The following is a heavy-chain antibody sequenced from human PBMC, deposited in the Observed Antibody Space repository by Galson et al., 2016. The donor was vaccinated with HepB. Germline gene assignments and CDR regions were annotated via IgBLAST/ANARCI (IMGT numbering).Heavy chain of an antibody. V-gene: IGHV4-34*01. J-gene: IGHJ6*03. D-gene: IGHD4-17*01. CDR2: INHSGST. CDR3: ARGDNPDYGDYASAYYYMDV. Sequence: ETLSLTCAVYGGSFSGYYWSWIRQPPGKGLEWIGVINHSGSTNYNPSLKSRVTISVDTSKNQFSLKLSSVTAADTAVYYCARGDNPDYGDYASAYYYMDVWGKGTTVTVSS. CDR1: GGSFSGYY.